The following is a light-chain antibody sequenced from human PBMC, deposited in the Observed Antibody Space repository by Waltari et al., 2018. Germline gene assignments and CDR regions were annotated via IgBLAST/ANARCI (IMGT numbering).Light chain of an antibody. J-gene: IGLJ3*02. Sequence: QSALTQPASVSGSPGPSITISCTGNSSDVGGDNTISWYKQQPGKAPKPIIYDVSKLPSVVAKRFSGSKSRNTASLTISGLQSADEADYYRSSYTSISTCVFGAGTKLTVL. CDR1: SSDVGGDNT. CDR2: DVS. V-gene: IGLV2-14*01. CDR3: SSYTSISTCV.